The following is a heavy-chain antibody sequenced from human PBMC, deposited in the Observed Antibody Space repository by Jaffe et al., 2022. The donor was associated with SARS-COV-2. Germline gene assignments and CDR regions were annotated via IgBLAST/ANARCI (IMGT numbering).Heavy chain of an antibody. V-gene: IGHV4-59*11. J-gene: IGHJ5*02. CDR2: IYYSATT. CDR1: GASLSNHY. D-gene: IGHD2-21*02. CDR3: AIEGEYGDSDL. Sequence: QVQLQESGPGLLKPSETLSLTCTVSGASLSNHYWTWIRQSPGRGLEWIGHIYYSATTKYNPSFKSRVAISADTSKNQFSLKLTSVTAADTAVYYCAIEGEYGDSDLWGQGIQVTVSS.